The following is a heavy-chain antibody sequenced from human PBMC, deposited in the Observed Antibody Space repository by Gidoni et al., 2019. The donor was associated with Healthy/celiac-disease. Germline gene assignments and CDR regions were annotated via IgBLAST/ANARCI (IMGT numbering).Heavy chain of an antibody. Sequence: QVQLVESGGGLVQPGGSLRLSCAASGFTFSDYYMSWIRQAPGKGLEWGSYISSSGSTIYYADSVKGRFTISRDNAKNSLYLQMNSLRAEDTAVYYCARRFWSGYYVGDDAFDIWGQGTMVTVSS. D-gene: IGHD3-3*01. CDR1: GFTFSDYY. V-gene: IGHV3-11*01. J-gene: IGHJ3*02. CDR2: ISSSGSTI. CDR3: ARRFWSGYYVGDDAFDI.